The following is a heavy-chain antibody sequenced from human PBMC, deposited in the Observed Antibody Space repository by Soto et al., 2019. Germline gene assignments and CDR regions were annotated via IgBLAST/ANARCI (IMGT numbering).Heavy chain of an antibody. CDR1: GYTFTGYY. CDR3: ARGFSKQNAFDI. V-gene: IGHV1-2*02. Sequence: ASVKVSCKASGYTFTGYYMHWVRQAPGQGLEWMGWINPNSGGTNYAQKFQGRVTMTRDTSIGTAYMELSRLRSDDTAVYYCARGFSKQNAFDIWGQGTMVTVSS. CDR2: INPNSGGT. J-gene: IGHJ3*02. D-gene: IGHD3-3*01.